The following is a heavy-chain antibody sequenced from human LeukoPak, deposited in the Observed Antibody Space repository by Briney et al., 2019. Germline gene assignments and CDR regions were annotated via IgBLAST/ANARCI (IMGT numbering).Heavy chain of an antibody. CDR3: AKDLLGYCSGGSCYPFDY. V-gene: IGHV3-21*04. CDR2: ISSSSSYI. J-gene: IGHJ4*02. Sequence: GGSLRLSCTASGFTFGDYAMSWFRQAPGKGLEWVSSISSSSSYIYYADSVKGRFTISRDNAKNSLYLQMNSLRAEDTAVYYCAKDLLGYCSGGSCYPFDYWGQGTLVTVSS. D-gene: IGHD2-15*01. CDR1: GFTFGDYA.